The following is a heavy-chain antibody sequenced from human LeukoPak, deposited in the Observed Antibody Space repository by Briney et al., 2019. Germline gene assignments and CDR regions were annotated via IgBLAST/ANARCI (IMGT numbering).Heavy chain of an antibody. CDR1: GYTFTGYY. CDR2: INPNSGGT. D-gene: IGHD6-13*01. V-gene: IGHV1-2*02. Sequence: ASVKVSCRASGYTFTGYYVHWVRQAPGQGLEWMGWINPNSGGTNYAQKFQGRVTMTRDTSISTAYMELSRLRSDDTAVYYCARDWDSSSWGALDYWGQGTLVTVSS. J-gene: IGHJ4*02. CDR3: ARDWDSSSWGALDY.